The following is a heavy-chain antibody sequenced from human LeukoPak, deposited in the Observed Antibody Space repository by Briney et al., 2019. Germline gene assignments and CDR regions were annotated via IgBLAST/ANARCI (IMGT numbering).Heavy chain of an antibody. D-gene: IGHD6-13*01. CDR1: GFTLSSYA. Sequence: PGGSLRLSCAASGFTLSSYAMSWVRQAPGKGLEWVSAISVSGNTYHADSVKGRFTISRDSSKNTLYLQMNRLRAEDAAVYYCAKVADDSFAAAETFDYWGQGTLVTVSS. V-gene: IGHV3-23*01. CDR3: AKVADDSFAAAETFDY. J-gene: IGHJ4*02. CDR2: ISVSGNT.